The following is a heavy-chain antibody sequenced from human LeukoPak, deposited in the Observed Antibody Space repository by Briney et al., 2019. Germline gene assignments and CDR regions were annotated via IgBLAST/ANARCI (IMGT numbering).Heavy chain of an antibody. CDR2: ISSSSSYI. CDR1: GFTFSSYS. V-gene: IGHV3-21*01. CDR3: ARVGSSGSYNEDY. D-gene: IGHD1-26*01. Sequence: GGSLRLSCAASGFTFSSYSMNWVRQAPGKGLDWVSSISSSSSYIYYADSVKGRFTISRDNAKNSLYLQMNTLRAEDTAVYYCARVGSSGSYNEDYWGQGTLVTVSS. J-gene: IGHJ4*02.